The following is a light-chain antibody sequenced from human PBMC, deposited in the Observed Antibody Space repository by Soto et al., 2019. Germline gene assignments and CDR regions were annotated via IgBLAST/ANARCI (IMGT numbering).Light chain of an antibody. CDR2: APS. J-gene: IGKJ2*01. CDR3: QKYNSAPYT. V-gene: IGKV1-27*01. Sequence: DIQMTQSPSSLSASVGDRVTITCRASQDISNSLAWYQQKPGKVPKLLIQAPSTLQSGVPSRFSGSGSGTDFTLTISSLQPEDVATYYCQKYNSAPYTFGQGTKLELQ. CDR1: QDISNS.